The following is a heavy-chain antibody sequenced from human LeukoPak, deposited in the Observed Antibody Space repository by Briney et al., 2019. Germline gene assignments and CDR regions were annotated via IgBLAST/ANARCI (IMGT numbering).Heavy chain of an antibody. J-gene: IGHJ4*02. Sequence: VASVKVSCKTSGYTFPSSGSTWVRPAPGQGLEWMGWISTYNGYSKYAQNLQGRVTMTADTSTTTAYMGLSSLRSDDTAEYYCAKNSSGECSDYWGQGTLVTVSS. V-gene: IGHV1-18*01. CDR2: ISTYNGYS. CDR1: GYTFPSSG. D-gene: IGHD6-19*01. CDR3: AKNSSGECSDY.